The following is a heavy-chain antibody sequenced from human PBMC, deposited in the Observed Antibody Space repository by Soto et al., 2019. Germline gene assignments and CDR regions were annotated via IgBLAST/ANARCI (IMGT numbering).Heavy chain of an antibody. CDR3: AKDSSGWPKYYFDY. CDR2: VSYDGTKK. V-gene: IGHV3-30*18. J-gene: IGHJ4*02. CDR1: GFTFNNYG. Sequence: SLRLSCAPSGFTFNNYGMHWVRQAPGRGLEWVSVVSYDGTKKYYADSVKGRFTISRDNAKNSLYLQMNSLRAEDTALYYCAKDSSGWPKYYFDYWGQGTLVTVSS. D-gene: IGHD6-19*01.